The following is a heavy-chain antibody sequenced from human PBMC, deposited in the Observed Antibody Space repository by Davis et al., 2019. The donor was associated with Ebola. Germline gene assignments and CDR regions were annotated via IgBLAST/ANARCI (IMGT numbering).Heavy chain of an antibody. CDR1: GGSISSSSYY. D-gene: IGHD5-24*01. CDR3: ARHLVATIETKFDY. V-gene: IGHV4-39*01. CDR2: IYYSGST. Sequence: SETLSLTCTVSGGSISSSSYYWGWIRQPPGKGLEWIGSIYYSGSTYYNPSLKSRVTISVDTSKNQFSLKLGSVTAADTAVYYYARHLVATIETKFDYWGQGTLVTVSS. J-gene: IGHJ4*02.